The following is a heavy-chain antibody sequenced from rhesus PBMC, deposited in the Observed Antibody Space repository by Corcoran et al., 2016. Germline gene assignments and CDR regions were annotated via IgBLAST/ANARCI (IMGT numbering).Heavy chain of an antibody. CDR1: GGSISDSYR. CDR3: ARESSGYSLYYFDY. Sequence: QVQLQESGPGVVKPSETLSLTCAVSGGSISDSYRWSWIRQPPGKGLEWSWYIYGSSTSTNYNTSLKRRVPISKDTSKNQFSLKLSSVTAADTAVYYCARESSGYSLYYFDYWGQGVLVTVSS. D-gene: IGHD5-24*01. V-gene: IGHV4S10*01. CDR2: IYGSSTST. J-gene: IGHJ4*01.